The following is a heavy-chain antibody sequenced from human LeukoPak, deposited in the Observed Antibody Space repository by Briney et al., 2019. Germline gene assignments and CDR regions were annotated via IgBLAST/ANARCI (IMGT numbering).Heavy chain of an antibody. CDR1: GDGFTFTSHG. D-gene: IGHD3-22*01. V-gene: IGHV1-69*13. Sequence: SVKVSCEAPGDGFTFTSHGISWVRQAPGQWLEWMGGIIPIYGSPTYAQKFQGRITITSDESTRTVYMDLSSLRPEDSAVHYCAGFFYDNSGDAFDIWGQGTMVTVSS. CDR3: AGFFYDNSGDAFDI. J-gene: IGHJ3*02. CDR2: IIPIYGSP.